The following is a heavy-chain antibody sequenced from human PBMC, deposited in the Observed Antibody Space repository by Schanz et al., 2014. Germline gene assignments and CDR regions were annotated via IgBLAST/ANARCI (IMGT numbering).Heavy chain of an antibody. Sequence: VQLVESGGGLVQPGRSLRLSCAASGFTFSDYYMSWIRQAPGKGLEWVSYISSSGSTIYYADSVKGRFTISRDNAKNSLYLQMNSLRAEDTAVYYCARVDSGYDSHLYYDYYYMDGWGKGATVTVSS. V-gene: IGHV3-11*01. CDR2: ISSSGSTI. CDR3: ARVDSGYDSHLYYDYYYMDG. D-gene: IGHD5-12*01. J-gene: IGHJ6*03. CDR1: GFTFSDYY.